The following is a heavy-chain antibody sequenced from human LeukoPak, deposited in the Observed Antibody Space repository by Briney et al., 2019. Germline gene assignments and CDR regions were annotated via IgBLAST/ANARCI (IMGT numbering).Heavy chain of an antibody. V-gene: IGHV1-18*01. CDR3: ARIWFGELIYYCYYMDV. CDR2: ISAYNGNT. CDR1: GYTFTSYG. J-gene: IGHJ6*03. Sequence: ASVKVSCKASGYTFTSYGISWVRQAPGQGLEWMGWISAYNGNTNYAQKLQGRVTMTTDTSTSTAYMELRSLRSDDTAVYYCARIWFGELIYYCYYMDVWGKGTTVTVSS. D-gene: IGHD3-10*01.